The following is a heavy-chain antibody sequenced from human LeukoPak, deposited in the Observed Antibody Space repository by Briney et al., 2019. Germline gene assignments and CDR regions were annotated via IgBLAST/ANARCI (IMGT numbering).Heavy chain of an antibody. Sequence: GASVKVSCKASGYTFTSSGISWVRQAPGHGLEWVGWIRAYNGNTNYAQKFQGRVTMTTDTSTSTAYMELRSLRSDDTAVYYRARGRYDFWSGYPSCDYWGQRTMVTVSS. V-gene: IGHV1-18*01. J-gene: IGHJ4*02. D-gene: IGHD3-3*01. CDR3: ARGRYDFWSGYPSCDY. CDR1: GYTFTSSG. CDR2: IRAYNGNT.